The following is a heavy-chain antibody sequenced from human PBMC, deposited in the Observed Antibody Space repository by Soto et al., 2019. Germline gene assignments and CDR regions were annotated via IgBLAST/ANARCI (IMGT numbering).Heavy chain of an antibody. D-gene: IGHD6-19*01. Sequence: QVQLVQSGAEVKKPGASVKVSCKASGYTFTSYGISWVRQAPGQGLEWMGWISAYNGNTNYAQKLQGRVTMTTDTSTSTAYMELRSLRSDDTAVYYCASDPGLAVAGWGGSYYGMDVWGQGTTVTVSS. CDR1: GYTFTSYG. CDR3: ASDPGLAVAGWGGSYYGMDV. CDR2: ISAYNGNT. V-gene: IGHV1-18*01. J-gene: IGHJ6*02.